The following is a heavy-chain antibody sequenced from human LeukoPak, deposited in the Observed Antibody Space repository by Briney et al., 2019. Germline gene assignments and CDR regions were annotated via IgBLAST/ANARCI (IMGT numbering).Heavy chain of an antibody. V-gene: IGHV4-4*09. Sequence: SETLSLTCTVSGGSISSYYWSWIRQPPGKGLEWIGYIYTSGSTNYKPSLKSRVTISVDTSKNQFSLKLSSVTAADTAVYYCARGYYDSSGLTPNNWFDPWGQGTLVTVSS. CDR1: GGSISSYY. D-gene: IGHD3-22*01. J-gene: IGHJ5*02. CDR2: IYTSGST. CDR3: ARGYYDSSGLTPNNWFDP.